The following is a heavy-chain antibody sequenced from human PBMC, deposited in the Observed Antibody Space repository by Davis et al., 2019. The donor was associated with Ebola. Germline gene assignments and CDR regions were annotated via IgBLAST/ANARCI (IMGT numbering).Heavy chain of an antibody. Sequence: MPSETLSLTCTVSGGSISSYYWSWIRQPPGKGLEWIGYIYYSGSTNYNPSLKSRVTISVDTSKNQFSLKLSSVTAADTAVYYCATTTRAAPFDFWGPGTLVTVSS. D-gene: IGHD6-25*01. J-gene: IGHJ4*02. CDR2: IYYSGST. V-gene: IGHV4-59*08. CDR1: GGSISSYY. CDR3: ATTTRAAPFDF.